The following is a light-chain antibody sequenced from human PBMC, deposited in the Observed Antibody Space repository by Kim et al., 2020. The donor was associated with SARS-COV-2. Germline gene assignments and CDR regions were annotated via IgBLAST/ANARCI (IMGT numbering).Light chain of an antibody. J-gene: IGLJ3*02. Sequence: GQRVTISCSGSSANIGSNVVNWYQPLPGTSPRLVIYSEKQRPSGVPDRFSGSKAGTSGSPAISGLQSEDEADYYCAAWDDRLNGWVFGGGTKLTVL. V-gene: IGLV1-44*01. CDR3: AAWDDRLNGWV. CDR2: SEK. CDR1: SANIGSNV.